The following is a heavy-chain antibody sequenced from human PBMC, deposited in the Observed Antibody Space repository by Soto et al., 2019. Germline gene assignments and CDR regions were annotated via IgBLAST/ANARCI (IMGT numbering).Heavy chain of an antibody. CDR2: VSLTGDRT. V-gene: IGHV3-23*01. CDR3: ARGGGYCTPTSCAIDS. D-gene: IGHD2-8*01. CDR1: RFGFSSYE. J-gene: IGHJ4*02. Sequence: PGGSLRLSRVASRFGFSSYEMSWVRQAAGKGLEWVSRVSLTGDRTNYAGSVKGRFTVSRDNFKNTLYLEMDSLRPEDTAIYYCARGGGYCTPTSCAIDSWGRGTPVTVSS.